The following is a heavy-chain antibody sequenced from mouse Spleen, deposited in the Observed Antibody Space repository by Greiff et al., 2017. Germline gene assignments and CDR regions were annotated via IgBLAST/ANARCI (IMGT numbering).Heavy chain of an antibody. J-gene: IGHJ2*01. CDR3: ARHGNYGNYFDY. V-gene: IGHV2-6-1*01. Sequence: VKLVESGPGLVAPSQSLSITCTLSGFSLTSYGVHWVRQPPGKGLEWLVVIWSDGSTTYNSALKSRLSISKDNPKSQVFLKMNSLQTDDTAMYYCARHGNYGNYFDYWGQGTTLTVSS. CDR2: IWSDGST. CDR1: GFSLTSYG. D-gene: IGHD1-1*01.